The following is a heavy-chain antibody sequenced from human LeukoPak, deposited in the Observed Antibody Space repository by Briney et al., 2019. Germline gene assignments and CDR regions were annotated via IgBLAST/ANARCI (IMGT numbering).Heavy chain of an antibody. CDR1: GFTFSSYG. J-gene: IGHJ4*02. CDR3: AKDSRGYQDFFDY. V-gene: IGHV3-23*01. Sequence: GGSLRLSCAASGFTFSSYGMSWVRQAPGKGLEWVSVISGSGGSTYYAASVKGRFTISRDNSRNTLYLQMNSLRAEDTAVYYCAKDSRGYQDFFDYWGQGTLVTVSS. CDR2: ISGSGGST. D-gene: IGHD3-22*01.